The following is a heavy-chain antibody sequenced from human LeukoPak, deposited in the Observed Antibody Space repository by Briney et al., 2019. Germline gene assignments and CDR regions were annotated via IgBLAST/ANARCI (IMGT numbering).Heavy chain of an antibody. V-gene: IGHV3-33*01. Sequence: GGSLRLSCAASGFTFSSYGMHWGRQAPGKGLEWVAVIWYDGNNKYYADSVKGRFTISRDNSKNTLYLQMNSLRAEDTAVYYCARSTSSEYDIYHFDYWGQGTLVTVSS. D-gene: IGHD3-9*01. CDR2: IWYDGNNK. J-gene: IGHJ4*02. CDR1: GFTFSSYG. CDR3: ARSTSSEYDIYHFDY.